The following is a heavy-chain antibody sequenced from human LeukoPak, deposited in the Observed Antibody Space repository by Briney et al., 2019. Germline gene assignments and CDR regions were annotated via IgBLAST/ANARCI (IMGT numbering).Heavy chain of an antibody. CDR3: AKPRVHYYGSGSYDY. CDR2: ISGSGGST. Sequence: PGGSLRLSCAASGFTFSSYAMSWVRQAPGEGLEGVSAISGSGGSTYYADSVKGRFTISRDNSKNTLYLQMNSLRAEDTAVYYCAKPRVHYYGSGSYDYWGQGTLVTVSS. V-gene: IGHV3-23*01. CDR1: GFTFSSYA. J-gene: IGHJ4*02. D-gene: IGHD3-10*01.